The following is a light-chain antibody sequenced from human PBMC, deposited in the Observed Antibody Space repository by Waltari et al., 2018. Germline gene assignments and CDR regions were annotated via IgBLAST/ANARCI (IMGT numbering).Light chain of an antibody. CDR3: AAWDDGLRGPV. CDR2: ANY. V-gene: IGLV1-47*01. J-gene: IGLJ2*01. Sequence: QSLLTQPPSASETPGPTVTTSCSGGTSNIGSNIPSWYQQAPGTAPKLLIYANYRRPSGVPDRFSGSKSGTSASLDISGLRSQDEADYYCAAWDDGLRGPVFGGGTKVTVL. CDR1: TSNIGSNI.